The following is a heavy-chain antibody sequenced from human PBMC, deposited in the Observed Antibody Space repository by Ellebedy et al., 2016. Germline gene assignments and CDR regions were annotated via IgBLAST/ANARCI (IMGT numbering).Heavy chain of an antibody. J-gene: IGHJ4*02. CDR2: ISYDGSNK. D-gene: IGHD1-26*01. Sequence: GESLKISXAASGFTFSSYWMSWVRQAPGKGLEWVAVISYDGSNKYYADSVKGRFTISRDNSKNTLYLQMNSLRAEDTAVYYCARVPMGATLDYWGQGTLVTVSS. V-gene: IGHV3-30-3*01. CDR1: GFTFSSYW. CDR3: ARVPMGATLDY.